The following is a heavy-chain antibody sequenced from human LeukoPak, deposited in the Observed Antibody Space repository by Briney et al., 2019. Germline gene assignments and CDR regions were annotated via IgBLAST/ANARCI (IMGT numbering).Heavy chain of an antibody. CDR2: IRYDGSNK. CDR3: AKDAITFGGVIPRGYMDV. V-gene: IGHV3-30*02. D-gene: IGHD3-16*02. CDR1: GFTFRTFG. J-gene: IGHJ6*03. Sequence: QAGGSLRLSCAASGFTFRTFGMHWVRQAPGKGLEWVSFIRYDGSNKYYADSVKGRFTISRDNSKNTLYLQMNSLRAEDTAVYYCAKDAITFGGVIPRGYMDVWGKGTTVTISS.